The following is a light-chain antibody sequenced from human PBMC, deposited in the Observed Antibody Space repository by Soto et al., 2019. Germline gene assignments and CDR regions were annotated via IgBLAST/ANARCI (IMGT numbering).Light chain of an antibody. CDR2: DVT. J-gene: IGLJ3*02. CDR3: MCYAGGNNWV. Sequence: QSALTQPPSASGSPGQSVTISCTGTSSDVGTHGYVSWYQQHAGKAPKLVIYDVTKRPSGVPDRFPGSKSGNTASLTVSGLQAEDEADYYCMCYAGGNNWVFGGGTKVTVL. CDR1: SSDVGTHGY. V-gene: IGLV2-8*01.